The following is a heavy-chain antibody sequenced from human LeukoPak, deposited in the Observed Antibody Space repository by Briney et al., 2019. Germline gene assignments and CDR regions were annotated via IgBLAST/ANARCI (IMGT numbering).Heavy chain of an antibody. CDR1: GFSFSSYS. D-gene: IGHD6-19*01. V-gene: IGHV3-21*01. CDR3: ARDRGSGWYQDY. Sequence: GGSLRLSCAASGFSFSSYSMNWVRQAPGKGLEWVSFVGSTSTFIYYADSLKGRFTISRDNAKNSLYLQMNSLRAEDTAVYYCARDRGSGWYQDYWGQGTLVTVSS. CDR2: VGSTSTFI. J-gene: IGHJ4*02.